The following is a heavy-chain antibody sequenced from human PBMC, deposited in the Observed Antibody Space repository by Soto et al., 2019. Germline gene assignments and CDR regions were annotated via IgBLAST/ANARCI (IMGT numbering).Heavy chain of an antibody. CDR2: IYYSGNT. J-gene: IGHJ4*02. Sequence: PSVTLSLTCTVSGGSISSSDYYWSWFRQPPGKGLECIGYIYYSGNTYYHPSLKSRLTISVDTSKNQYSLKLNSVNDADTALYYCARGLSAATGVTCYFGYWRRGTMATVSS. D-gene: IGHD6-25*01. CDR3: ARGLSAATGVTCYFGY. CDR1: GGSISSSDYY. V-gene: IGHV4-31*03.